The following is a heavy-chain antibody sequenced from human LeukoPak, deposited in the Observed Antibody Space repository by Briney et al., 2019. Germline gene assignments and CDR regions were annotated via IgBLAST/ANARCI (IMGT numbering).Heavy chain of an antibody. CDR2: MNPNSGNT. Sequence: ASVKVSCKASGYTFTSYDINWVRQATGQGLEWMGWMNPNSGNTGYAQKFQGRVTMTRNTSISTAYMELSSLRSEDTAVYYCTGGGSYDILTGFFYYYYYMDVWGKGTTVTVSS. J-gene: IGHJ6*03. V-gene: IGHV1-8*01. D-gene: IGHD3-9*01. CDR3: TGGGSYDILTGFFYYYYYMDV. CDR1: GYTFTSYD.